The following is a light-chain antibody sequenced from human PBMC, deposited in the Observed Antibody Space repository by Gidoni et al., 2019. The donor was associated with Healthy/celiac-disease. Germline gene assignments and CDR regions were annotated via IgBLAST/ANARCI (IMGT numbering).Light chain of an antibody. V-gene: IGKV3-20*01. Sequence: EIVWTQSPGTLSLSPGERATLSCRASQSVSSSYLAWYQQKPGQAPRLLIYGASSGSGTDFTLTISRLEPEDFAVYYCQQYGSSPTLTFGGGTKVEIK. CDR1: QSVSSSY. CDR2: GAS. J-gene: IGKJ4*01. CDR3: QQYGSSPTLT.